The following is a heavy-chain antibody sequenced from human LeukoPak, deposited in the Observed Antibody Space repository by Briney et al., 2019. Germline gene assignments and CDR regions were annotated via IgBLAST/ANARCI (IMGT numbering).Heavy chain of an antibody. CDR3: ARAQRGSGTYDYYYYYMDV. CDR2: IYTSGST. V-gene: IGHV4-4*07. CDR1: GGSISSYY. J-gene: IGHJ6*03. D-gene: IGHD3-10*01. Sequence: SETLSLTCTVSGGSISSYYWSWIRQPAGKGLEWIGRIYTSGSTNYNPSLKSRVTMSVDTSKNQFSLKLSSVTAADTAVYYCARAQRGSGTYDYYYYYMDVWGKGTTVTVSS.